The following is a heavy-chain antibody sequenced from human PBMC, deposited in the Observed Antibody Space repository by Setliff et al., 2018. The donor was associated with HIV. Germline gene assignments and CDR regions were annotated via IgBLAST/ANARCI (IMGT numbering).Heavy chain of an antibody. CDR2: INYSNGDT. D-gene: IGHD3-16*02. CDR1: GYIFSAYY. Sequence: ASVKVSCKTSGYIFSAYYVHWLRRAPGRGLEWMGWINYSNGDTNYAEKFQGRVTMTRDTSTSTVYMDLNRLTSDDTAVYYCALANIVSTARWNHWGRGTLVTVSS. CDR3: ALANIVSTARWNH. J-gene: IGHJ5*02. V-gene: IGHV1-2*02.